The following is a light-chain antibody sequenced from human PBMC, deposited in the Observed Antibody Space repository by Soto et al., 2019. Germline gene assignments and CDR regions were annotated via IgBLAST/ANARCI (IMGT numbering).Light chain of an antibody. CDR3: QQRSKWPLT. V-gene: IGKV3-11*01. CDR2: DAS. J-gene: IGKJ4*01. CDR1: QTISSD. Sequence: EIVLTQSPATLSLSPGERATLSCRASQTISSDLGWYQQKPGQAPRLLIYDASNRAAGIPARFSGSGSGTDFTLTISSLEPEDFAVYYCQQRSKWPLTFGGGTKVEIK.